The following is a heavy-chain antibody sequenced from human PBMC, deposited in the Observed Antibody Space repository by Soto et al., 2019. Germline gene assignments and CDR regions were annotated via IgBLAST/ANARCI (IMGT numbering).Heavy chain of an antibody. CDR1: GFTVSRNS. CDR2: IYRGGST. Sequence: PGGSLRLSCAASGFTVSRNSMTWVRQAPGKGLEWVSLIYRGGSTYYADSVKGRFTISRDSSKNTLYLQMNSLRADDTALYYCAGRNSGDYPYFDFWGPGTLVTV. CDR3: AGRNSGDYPYFDF. V-gene: IGHV3-66*01. D-gene: IGHD4-17*01. J-gene: IGHJ4*02.